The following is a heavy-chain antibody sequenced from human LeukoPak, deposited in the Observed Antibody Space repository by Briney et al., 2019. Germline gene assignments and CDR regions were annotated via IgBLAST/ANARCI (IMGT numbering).Heavy chain of an antibody. J-gene: IGHJ5*01. V-gene: IGHV4-39*01. CDR3: ARASFNVAFGNWFDS. Sequence: ASETLSLTCTVSSGSIGSSSNYWGWIRQAPGKGLEWIGNVYYSGSTFYNPSLKSRVTISVDTSKNQFSLKLRSVAAADTAIYYCARASFNVAFGNWFDSWGQGTLVTVSS. CDR1: SGSIGSSSNY. CDR2: VYYSGST. D-gene: IGHD2-8*01.